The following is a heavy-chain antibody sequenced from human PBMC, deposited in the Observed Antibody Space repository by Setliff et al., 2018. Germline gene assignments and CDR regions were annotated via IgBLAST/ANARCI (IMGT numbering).Heavy chain of an antibody. V-gene: IGHV1-18*01. CDR2: ISAYNGNT. CDR1: GYTFTSYG. J-gene: IGHJ6*02. CDR3: ARVGVYYYDSSGYHRPPYYYYYGMDV. Sequence: ASVKVSCKASGYTFTSYGISWVRQAPGQGLEWMGWISAYNGNTNYAQKLQGRVTMTTDTSTSTAYKELRSLRSDDTAVYYCARVGVYYYDSSGYHRPPYYYYYGMDVWGQGTTVTVSS. D-gene: IGHD3-22*01.